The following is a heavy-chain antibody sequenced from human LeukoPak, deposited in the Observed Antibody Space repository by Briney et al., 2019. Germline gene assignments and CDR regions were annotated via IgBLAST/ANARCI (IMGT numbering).Heavy chain of an antibody. CDR2: ISYDGSYT. CDR3: AKGYIVTAADDY. Sequence: GGSLRLSCAASGFTLSSYGMHWVRQAPGKGLEWVAVISYDGSYTYYAGSVKGRFTISRDNSKNTLYLQMNSLRAEDTALYYCAKGYIVTAADDYWGQGTLVTVS. J-gene: IGHJ4*02. D-gene: IGHD2-21*02. V-gene: IGHV3-30*18. CDR1: GFTLSSYG.